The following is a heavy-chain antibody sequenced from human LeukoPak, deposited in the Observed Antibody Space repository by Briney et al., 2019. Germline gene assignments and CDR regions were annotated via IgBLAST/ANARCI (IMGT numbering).Heavy chain of an antibody. J-gene: IGHJ4*02. CDR1: GFSCSGHG. CDR2: IWKDETDK. CDR3: ARDPSKSRKWTPFDY. D-gene: IGHD2-8*01. Sequence: GGALRLSCAASGFSCSGHGMHWVRQGPGKGLVWGAVIWKDETDKNYTDSVKGRVTISRANSKNTLYLQMNSLRSEHTAVYYCARDPSKSRKWTPFDYWGQGTLVTVSS. V-gene: IGHV3-33*01.